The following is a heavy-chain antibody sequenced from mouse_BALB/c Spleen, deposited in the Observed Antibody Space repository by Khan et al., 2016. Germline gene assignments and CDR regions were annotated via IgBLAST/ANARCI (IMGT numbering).Heavy chain of an antibody. CDR1: GYTFTTYT. V-gene: IGHV1-4*01. CDR2: INPSSGYT. Sequence: QMQLEESGAELARPGASVKMSCKASGYTFTTYTMHWVKQRPGQGLEWIGYINPSSGYTNYNQKFKDKATLTADKSSSTAYMQLSSLTSEDSAVXYCARSYGNYVDFDYWGQGTTLTVSS. CDR3: ARSYGNYVDFDY. J-gene: IGHJ2*01. D-gene: IGHD2-1*01.